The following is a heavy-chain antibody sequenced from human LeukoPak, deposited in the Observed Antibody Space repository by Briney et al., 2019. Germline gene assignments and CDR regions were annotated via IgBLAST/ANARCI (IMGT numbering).Heavy chain of an antibody. CDR2: IYHSGST. CDR1: GYSISSGYY. J-gene: IGHJ6*03. V-gene: IGHV4-38-2*02. Sequence: SETPSLTCTVSGYSISSGYYWGWIRQPPGKGLEWIGSIYHSGSTYYNPSLKSRVTISVDTSKNQFSLRLSSVTAADTAVYYCARAAAYYYYYMDVWGKGTTVTVSS. CDR3: ARAAAYYYYYMDV. D-gene: IGHD6-25*01.